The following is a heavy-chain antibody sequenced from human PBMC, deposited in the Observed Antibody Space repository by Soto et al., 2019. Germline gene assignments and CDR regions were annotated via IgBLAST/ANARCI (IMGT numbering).Heavy chain of an antibody. D-gene: IGHD3-10*01. CDR3: ARGYYGSGSYPEGSY. V-gene: IGHV4-59*01. CDR2: IYYSGST. CDR1: GGSISSYY. Sequence: QVQLQESGPGLVKPSETLSLTCTVSGGSISSYYWSWIRQPPGKGLEWIGYIYYSGSTNYNPSLKSRVTISVDTSKNQFSLKLSSVTAVDTAVYYCARGYYGSGSYPEGSYWGQGTLVTVSS. J-gene: IGHJ4*02.